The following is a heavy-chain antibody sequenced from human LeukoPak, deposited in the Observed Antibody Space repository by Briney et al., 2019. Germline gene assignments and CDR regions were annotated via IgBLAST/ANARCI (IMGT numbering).Heavy chain of an antibody. Sequence: PSETLSLTCTVSGGSISSGGYYWSWLRQHPGKGLEWIGYIYYSGSTYYNPSLKSRVTISVDTSKNQFSLKLSSVTAADTAVYYCASPKYTGAFDIWGQGTMVTVSS. V-gene: IGHV4-31*03. CDR3: ASPKYTGAFDI. CDR1: GGSISSGGYY. J-gene: IGHJ3*02. CDR2: IYYSGST. D-gene: IGHD3-10*01.